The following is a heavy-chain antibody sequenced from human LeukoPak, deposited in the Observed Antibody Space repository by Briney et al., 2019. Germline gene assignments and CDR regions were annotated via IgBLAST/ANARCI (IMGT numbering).Heavy chain of an antibody. CDR1: GFTFSTYW. CDR3: ARGLEHYYGSGSYDY. V-gene: IGHV3-74*01. J-gene: IGHJ4*02. D-gene: IGHD3-10*01. CDR2: ISSDGSIT. Sequence: GGSLRLSCAASGFTFSTYWMHWVRQAPGKGPVWVSRISSDGSITSYADSVKGRFTISRDNSKNTLYLQMNSLRAEDTAVYYCARGLEHYYGSGSYDYWGQGTLVTVSS.